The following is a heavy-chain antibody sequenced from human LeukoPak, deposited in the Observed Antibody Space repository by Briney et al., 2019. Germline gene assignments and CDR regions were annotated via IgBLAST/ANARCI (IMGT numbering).Heavy chain of an antibody. J-gene: IGHJ4*02. Sequence: PSETLSLTCTVSGGSISSYYWSWIRQPPGKGLEWIGYIYYSGSTNYNPSLKSRVTISVDTSKNQFSLKLSSVTAADTAVYYCARASLQQRAFDCWGQGTLVTVSS. D-gene: IGHD6-13*01. CDR3: ARASLQQRAFDC. CDR2: IYYSGST. V-gene: IGHV4-59*01. CDR1: GGSISSYY.